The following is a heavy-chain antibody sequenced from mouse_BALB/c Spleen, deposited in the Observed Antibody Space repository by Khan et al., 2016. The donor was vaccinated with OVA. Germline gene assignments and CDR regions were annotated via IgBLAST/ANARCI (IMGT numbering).Heavy chain of an antibody. CDR2: IRYDGNS. Sequence: EVQLQESGPGLVKPSQSLSLTCSVTGYSITSGYFWNWIRQFPGNKLEWMGYIRYDGNSNYNPSLKNRISITRDTSKNQFFLKLNSVTPEDTATSYSARGGGSGPAWFAYWGQGTLVTVSA. J-gene: IGHJ3*01. CDR1: GYSITSGYF. D-gene: IGHD3-1*01. CDR3: ARGGGSGPAWFAY. V-gene: IGHV3-6*02.